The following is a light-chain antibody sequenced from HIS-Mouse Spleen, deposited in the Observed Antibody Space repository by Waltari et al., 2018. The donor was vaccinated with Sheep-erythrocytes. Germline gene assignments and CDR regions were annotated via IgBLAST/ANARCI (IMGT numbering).Light chain of an antibody. CDR3: QAWDSSIVV. CDR1: NLGDKY. V-gene: IGLV3-1*01. J-gene: IGLJ2*01. CDR2: QDT. Sequence: SSELTQPASVSVSPGQTASITCSGDNLGDKYACWYQQKPGQSPVLVIHQDTKRPSGIPERFSGSNSGNTATLTISGTQAMDEADYYCQAWDSSIVVFGGGTKLTVL.